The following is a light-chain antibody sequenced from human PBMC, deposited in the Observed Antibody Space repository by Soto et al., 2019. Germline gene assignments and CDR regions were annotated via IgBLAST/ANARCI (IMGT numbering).Light chain of an antibody. Sequence: EIVLTQSPATLSLSPGERATLSCRASQSVNNYLDWYQQKPGQTPRLLIYDASKRATGTPARFTGRGSGTDFTLTISSLEPEDFAVYYCHQRFSWPLPFGGGTKVEI. V-gene: IGKV3-11*01. CDR1: QSVNNY. CDR2: DAS. J-gene: IGKJ4*01. CDR3: HQRFSWPLP.